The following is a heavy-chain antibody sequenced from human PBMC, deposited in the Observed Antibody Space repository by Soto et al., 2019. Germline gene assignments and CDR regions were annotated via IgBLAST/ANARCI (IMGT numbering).Heavy chain of an antibody. CDR2: IYPGDSDT. CDR1: GYSFTTYW. V-gene: IGHV5-51*01. D-gene: IGHD3-10*01. J-gene: IGHJ4*01. CDR3: ARHSTSAPKDY. Sequence: GESLKISCKGSGYSFTTYWIAWVRQMPGKGLEWVGIIYPGDSDTRYNPSFEGHVTISVDKSISTAFLQWNSLKASDNAIYYCARHSTSAPKDYWGQGTLVTVSS.